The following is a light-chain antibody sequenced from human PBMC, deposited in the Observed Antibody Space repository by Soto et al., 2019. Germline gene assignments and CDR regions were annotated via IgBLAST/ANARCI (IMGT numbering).Light chain of an antibody. V-gene: IGKV1-5*03. CDR3: QQYAAYSWT. Sequence: DIHMTQSPSTLSASVGDRVTITCRASQNINGWLAWYQQKPGKAPKLLIYEASTLERGVPSRFGGSGSGTEFTLTISSLQSDDFGTYYCQQYAAYSWTFGQGTKGDIK. J-gene: IGKJ1*01. CDR1: QNINGW. CDR2: EAS.